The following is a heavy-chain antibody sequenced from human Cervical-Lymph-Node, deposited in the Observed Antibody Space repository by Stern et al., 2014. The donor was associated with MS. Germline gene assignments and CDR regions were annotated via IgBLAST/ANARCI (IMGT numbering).Heavy chain of an antibody. V-gene: IGHV4-34*01. CDR1: GGSFSGYY. Sequence: QVQLQQWGAGLLKPSETLSLTCAVYGGSFSGYYWSWIRQPPGKGLEWIGEINHSGSTNYNPSLKSRVTISVDTSKNQFSLKLSSVTAADTAVYYCARGFVLLWFGEPXXXXXWGQGTLVTVSS. CDR2: INHSGST. J-gene: IGHJ5*02. D-gene: IGHD3-10*01. CDR3: ARGFVLLWFGEPXXXXX.